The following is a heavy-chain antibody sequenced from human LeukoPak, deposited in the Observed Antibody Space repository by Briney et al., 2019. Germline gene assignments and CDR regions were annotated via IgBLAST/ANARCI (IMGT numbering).Heavy chain of an antibody. CDR1: GFTFSSYN. J-gene: IGHJ4*02. Sequence: GGSLRLSCAASGFTFSSYNMNWVRQAPGKGLEWVSYISGYSSTIYYADSVKGRFTISRDNAKNSLYLQMNSLRVEDTAVYYCARVQGDYGDYVVDYWGQGTLVTVSS. D-gene: IGHD4-17*01. V-gene: IGHV3-48*01. CDR2: ISGYSSTI. CDR3: ARVQGDYGDYVVDY.